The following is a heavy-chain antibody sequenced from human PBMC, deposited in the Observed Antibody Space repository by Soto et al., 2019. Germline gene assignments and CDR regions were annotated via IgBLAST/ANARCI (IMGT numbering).Heavy chain of an antibody. CDR2: IYYSGST. D-gene: IGHD3-10*01. CDR3: ARLESQLLWFGELPN. Sequence: TSETLSLTCTVSGGSISSGDYYWSWIRQPPGKGLEWIGYIYYSGSTYYNPSLKSRVTISVDTSKNQFSLKLSSVTAADTAVYYCARLESQLLWFGELPNWGQGTLVTVSS. V-gene: IGHV4-30-4*01. J-gene: IGHJ4*02. CDR1: GGSISSGDYY.